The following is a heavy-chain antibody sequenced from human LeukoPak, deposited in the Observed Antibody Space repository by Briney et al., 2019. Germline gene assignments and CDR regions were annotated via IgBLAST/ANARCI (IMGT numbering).Heavy chain of an antibody. CDR3: ARDRSGVRGSDAFDI. J-gene: IGHJ3*02. CDR2: ISAYNGNT. CDR1: GYTFTSYG. Sequence: GASVNVSCKASGYTFTSYGISWVRQAPGQGLEWMGWISAYNGNTNYAQKLQGRVTMTTDTSTSTAYMELRSLRSDDTAVYYCARDRSGVRGSDAFDIWGQGTMVTVSS. V-gene: IGHV1-18*01. D-gene: IGHD3-10*01.